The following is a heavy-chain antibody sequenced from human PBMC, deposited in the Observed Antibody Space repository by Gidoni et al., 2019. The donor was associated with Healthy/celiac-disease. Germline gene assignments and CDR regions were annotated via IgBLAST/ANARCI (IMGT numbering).Heavy chain of an antibody. V-gene: IGHV3-64D*06. D-gene: IGHD3-3*01. CDR3: VNDRITIFGVEDVYGMDV. Sequence: EVQLVESGGGLVQPGGSLRRSCSASGFTFSSYAMHWVRQAPGKGLEYVSAISSNGGSTYYADSVKGRFTISRDNSKNTLYLQMSSLRAEDTAVYCCVNDRITIFGVEDVYGMDVWGQGTTVTVSS. J-gene: IGHJ6*02. CDR1: GFTFSSYA. CDR2: ISSNGGST.